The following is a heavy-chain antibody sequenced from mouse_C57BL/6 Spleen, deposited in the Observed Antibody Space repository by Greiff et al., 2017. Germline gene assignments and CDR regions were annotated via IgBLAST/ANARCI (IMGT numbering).Heavy chain of an antibody. J-gene: IGHJ2*01. V-gene: IGHV1-69*01. D-gene: IGHD1-1*01. CDR2: IDPSDSYT. CDR1: GYTFTSYW. CDR3: ARGGIYYYGSSTVGNYFDY. Sequence: QVQLQQPGAELVMPGASVKLSCKASGYTFTSYWMHWVKQRPGQGLEWIGEIDPSDSYTNYNQKFKGKSTLTVDKSSSTAYMQLSSLTSEDSAVYYCARGGIYYYGSSTVGNYFDYWGQGTTLTVSS.